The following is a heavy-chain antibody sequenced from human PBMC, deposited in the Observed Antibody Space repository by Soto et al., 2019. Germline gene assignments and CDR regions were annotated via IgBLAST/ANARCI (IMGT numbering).Heavy chain of an antibody. CDR1: GFTFSSYA. CDR3: ARDYYYDSSGYSPGY. D-gene: IGHD3-22*01. J-gene: IGHJ4*02. Sequence: GGSLRLSCAASGFTFSSYAMHWVRQAPGKGLEWVAVISYDGSNKYYADSVKGRFTISRDNSKNTLYLQMNSLRAEDTAVYYCARDYYYDSSGYSPGYWGQGTLVTVSS. V-gene: IGHV3-30-3*01. CDR2: ISYDGSNK.